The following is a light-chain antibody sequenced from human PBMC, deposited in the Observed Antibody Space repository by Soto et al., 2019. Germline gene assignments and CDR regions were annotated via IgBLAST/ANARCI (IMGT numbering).Light chain of an antibody. J-gene: IGLJ1*01. CDR1: SSDVGNYKY. V-gene: IGLV2-14*01. CDR2: EVS. CDR3: SSYTSSSTLG. Sequence: QSVLTQPASVSGSPGQSITISCTGTSSDVGNYKYVSWYQQHPGKAPKLMIYEVSNRPSGVSNRFSGSKSGNTASLTISGLQAEDEADYYCSSYTSSSTLGFGTGTKVTVL.